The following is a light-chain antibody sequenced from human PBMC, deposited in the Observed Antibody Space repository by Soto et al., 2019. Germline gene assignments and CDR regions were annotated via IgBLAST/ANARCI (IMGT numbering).Light chain of an antibody. CDR1: KLGDKY. V-gene: IGLV3-1*01. J-gene: IGLJ2*01. CDR2: QDS. Sequence: SSELTQPPSVSVSPGQTASITCSGDKLGDKYACWYQQKPGQSPVLVIYQDSKRPSGIPERFSGSNSGNTATLTISGTQAMDEADYHCQAWDSSTHVVFGGGTQLTVL. CDR3: QAWDSSTHVV.